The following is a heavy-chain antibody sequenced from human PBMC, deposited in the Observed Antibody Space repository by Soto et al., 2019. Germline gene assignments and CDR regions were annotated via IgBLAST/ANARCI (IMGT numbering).Heavy chain of an antibody. Sequence: PSETLSLTCAVYGGSFSGYYWSWIRQPPGKGLEWIGEINHSGSTNYNPSLKSRVTISVDTSKNQFSLKLSSVTAADTAVYYCAHSSGWPGGSFRWFDPWGQGTLVTVSS. D-gene: IGHD6-19*01. V-gene: IGHV4-34*01. CDR2: INHSGST. CDR1: GGSFSGYY. CDR3: AHSSGWPGGSFRWFDP. J-gene: IGHJ5*02.